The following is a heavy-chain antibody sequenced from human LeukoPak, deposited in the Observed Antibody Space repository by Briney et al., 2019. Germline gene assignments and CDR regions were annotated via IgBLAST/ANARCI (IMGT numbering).Heavy chain of an antibody. CDR2: IYYSGST. J-gene: IGHJ2*01. CDR3: ARSRGSYSPWYFDL. CDR1: GGSVSSSSYY. D-gene: IGHD1-26*01. Sequence: SETLSLTCTVSGGSVSSSSYYWSWIRQPPGKGLEWIGYIYYSGSTNYNPSLKSRVTISVDTSKNQFSLKLSSVTAADTAVYYCARSRGSYSPWYFDLWGRGTLVTVSS. V-gene: IGHV4-61*01.